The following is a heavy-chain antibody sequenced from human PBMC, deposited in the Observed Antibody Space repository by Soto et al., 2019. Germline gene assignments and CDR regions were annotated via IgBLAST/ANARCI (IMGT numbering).Heavy chain of an antibody. CDR2: IKQDGSEK. V-gene: IGHV3-7*03. D-gene: IGHD2-15*01. J-gene: IGHJ6*02. CDR3: ARDCGGDWGGSCYLGMDV. CDR1: GFTFSSYW. Sequence: EVQLVESGGGLVQPGGSLRLSCAASGFTFSSYWMSWVRQAPGKGLEWVANIKQDGSEKYYVDSVKGRFTISRDNAKNSLYLQMNSLRAEDTAVYYCARDCGGDWGGSCYLGMDVWGQGTTVTVSS.